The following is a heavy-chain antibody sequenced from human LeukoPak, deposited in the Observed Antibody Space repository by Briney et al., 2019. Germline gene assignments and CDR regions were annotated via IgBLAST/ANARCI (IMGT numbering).Heavy chain of an antibody. CDR2: IYPGDSDT. D-gene: IGHD2-21*02. V-gene: IGHV5-51*01. CDR3: ARLSPVGCGGDCYNYYFDY. Sequence: GESLKISCKGSGYSFTSYWIGWVRQMPGKGLEWMGIIYPGDSDTRYSPSFQGQVTISADKSISTAYLQWSSLKASDTAMYYCARLSPVGCGGDCYNYYFDYWGQRTLVTVSS. CDR1: GYSFTSYW. J-gene: IGHJ4*02.